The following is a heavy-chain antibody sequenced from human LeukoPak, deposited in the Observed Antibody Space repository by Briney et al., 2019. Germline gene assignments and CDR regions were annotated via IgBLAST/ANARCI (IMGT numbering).Heavy chain of an antibody. D-gene: IGHD3-22*01. J-gene: IGHJ3*01. Sequence: GESLKISCKGSGYRFNAYWIAWVPQMPGKGLEWMGIIYPDDSDTRYSPSFQGQVTISADKSVRTAYLQWSSLTASDTAMYYCARPKMTSYYDSRGYDAFDVWGQGTMVTVSS. CDR2: IYPDDSDT. CDR3: ARPKMTSYYDSRGYDAFDV. V-gene: IGHV5-51*01. CDR1: GYRFNAYW.